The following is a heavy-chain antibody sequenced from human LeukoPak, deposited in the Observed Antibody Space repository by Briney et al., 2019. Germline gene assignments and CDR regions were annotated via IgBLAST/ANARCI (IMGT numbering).Heavy chain of an antibody. J-gene: IGHJ4*02. CDR3: ARRVAVAGRNHFDD. D-gene: IGHD6-19*01. CDR1: GGSISTYY. V-gene: IGHV4-59*08. Sequence: SETLSLTCTVSGGSISTYYWSWIRQPPGKGLEWIGYIYSSGSTNYNPSVKSRVTISVDTSKNQFSLRLTSVTAADTAVYYCARRVAVAGRNHFDDWGQGTLVTVSS. CDR2: IYSSGST.